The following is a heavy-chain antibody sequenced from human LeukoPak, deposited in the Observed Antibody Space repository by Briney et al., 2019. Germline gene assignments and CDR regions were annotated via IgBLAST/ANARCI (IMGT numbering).Heavy chain of an antibody. D-gene: IGHD3-16*01. V-gene: IGHV1-2*02. CDR2: INTNRGGK. CDR3: AKTPPVSPYYFDY. Sequence: ASVKVSCKASGYTFTGYYIHWVRQARGQGLEGMGWINTNRGGKNYAQRFKGRVTMNRDTSRKTVYMELSRLSSDDTAVYYCAKTPPVSPYYFDYWGQGTLVTVSS. CDR1: GYTFTGYY. J-gene: IGHJ4*02.